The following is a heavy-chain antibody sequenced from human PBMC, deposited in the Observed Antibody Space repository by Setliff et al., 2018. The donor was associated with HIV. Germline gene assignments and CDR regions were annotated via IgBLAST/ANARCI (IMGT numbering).Heavy chain of an antibody. V-gene: IGHV1-69*06. CDR3: AREDGSYDGGRGAFEI. D-gene: IGHD1-26*01. CDR1: GYTFTNYG. Sequence: SVKVSCKASGYTFTNYGISWVRQAPGQGLEWMGRIIPVFGTANYAQKFQGRVTIIADKSTSTAYLELSSLRSEDTAVYYCAREDGSYDGGRGAFEIWGQGTMVTVSS. J-gene: IGHJ3*02. CDR2: IIPVFGTA.